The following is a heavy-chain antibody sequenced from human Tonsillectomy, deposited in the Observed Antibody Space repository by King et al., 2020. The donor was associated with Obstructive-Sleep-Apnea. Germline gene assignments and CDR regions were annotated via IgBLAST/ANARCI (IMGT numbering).Heavy chain of an antibody. V-gene: IGHV2-5*02. CDR3: AHKATRTYSFDY. Sequence: RTRACTGSGVSPGTRGVGGGWVRQPPGKALEWLALIYWDADHRYIPSLKSRLTITKDASNNQVVLTMTNLDPVDTATYNCAHKATRTYSFDYWGQGTLVTVSS. D-gene: IGHD2-2*01. CDR1: GVSPGTRGVG. CDR2: IYWDADH. J-gene: IGHJ4*02.